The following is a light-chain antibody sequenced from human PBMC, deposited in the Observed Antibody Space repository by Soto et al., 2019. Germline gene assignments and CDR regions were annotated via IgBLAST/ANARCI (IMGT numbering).Light chain of an antibody. CDR1: QGISNF. J-gene: IGKJ3*01. CDR3: QKYNSAPLA. Sequence: DIQMTQSPSSLSASVGDRVTITCRASQGISNFLAWYQQKPGKVPKVLIYAASDLQSGVPSRFSGSGSGTDFTHTISSLQPEDVATYYCQKYNSAPLAFGPGTKVAIK. V-gene: IGKV1-27*01. CDR2: AAS.